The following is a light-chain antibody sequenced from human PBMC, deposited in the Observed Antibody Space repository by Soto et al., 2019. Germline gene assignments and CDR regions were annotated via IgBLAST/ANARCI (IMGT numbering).Light chain of an antibody. CDR1: QSVSSGF. Sequence: EIVLTQSPGTLSLSPGERATLSCRASQSVSSGFLAWYQQKPGQAPSLLISGASSRATGIPDRFSGSGSGTDFTLTISRLEPEDCAVYYCQQYDSSPVTFGQGTKVEIK. J-gene: IGKJ1*01. V-gene: IGKV3-20*01. CDR2: GAS. CDR3: QQYDSSPVT.